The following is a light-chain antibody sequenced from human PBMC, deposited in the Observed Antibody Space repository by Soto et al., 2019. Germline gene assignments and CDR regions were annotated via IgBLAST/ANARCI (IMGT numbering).Light chain of an antibody. J-gene: IGLJ1*01. V-gene: IGLV2-14*01. CDR3: SSYTSTSTHV. CDR1: NSDVGGYNY. CDR2: DVS. Sequence: LAQPAPLAGAPWQAVTLSRPWNNSDVGGYNYVSWYQQHPGKAPKLMIYDVSNRPSGVSNRFSGSKSGNTASLTISGLQTEDEADYYCSSYTSTSTHVFGTGTKVTVL.